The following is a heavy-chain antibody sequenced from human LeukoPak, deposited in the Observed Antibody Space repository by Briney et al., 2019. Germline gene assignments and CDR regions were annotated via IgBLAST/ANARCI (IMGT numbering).Heavy chain of an antibody. CDR3: ARFEVNHEDSSSFYYFDY. CDR2: IYPDDSDT. J-gene: IGHJ4*02. CDR1: GDTFTNSW. V-gene: IGHV5-51*01. Sequence: GESLKISCEASGDTFTNSWIAWVRQKPGKGPEWMGLIYPDDSDTRYNPSFQGQVAFSADKSVNTAYLQWSSLKASDSAMYYCARFEVNHEDSSSFYYFDYWGQGTLVTVSS. D-gene: IGHD3-22*01.